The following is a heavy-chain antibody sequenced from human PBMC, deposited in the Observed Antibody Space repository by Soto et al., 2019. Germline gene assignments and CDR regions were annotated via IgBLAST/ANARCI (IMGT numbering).Heavy chain of an antibody. CDR3: ARDLAIAAAAVGFYYGMDV. CDR1: GFTFSSYS. Sequence: EVQLVESGGGLVKPGGSLRLSCAASGFTFSSYSMHWVRQAPGKGLEWVSSISSSSSYIYYADSVKGRFTISRDNAKNSLYLQMNSLRAEDTAVYYCARDLAIAAAAVGFYYGMDVWGQGTTVTVSS. CDR2: ISSSSSYI. D-gene: IGHD6-13*01. V-gene: IGHV3-21*01. J-gene: IGHJ6*02.